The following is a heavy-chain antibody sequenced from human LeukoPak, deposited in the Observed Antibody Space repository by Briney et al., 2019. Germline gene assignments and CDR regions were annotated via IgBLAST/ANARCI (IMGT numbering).Heavy chain of an antibody. CDR2: ISYDGSNK. V-gene: IGHV3-30-3*01. Sequence: GGSLRLSCAASGFTFSSYAMHWVRQAPGKGLEWVAVISYDGSNKYYADSVKGRFTISRDNSKNTLYLQMNSLRAEDTAVYYCAKDPVGATEEGWFDPWGQGTLVTVSS. D-gene: IGHD1-26*01. CDR3: AKDPVGATEEGWFDP. J-gene: IGHJ5*02. CDR1: GFTFSSYA.